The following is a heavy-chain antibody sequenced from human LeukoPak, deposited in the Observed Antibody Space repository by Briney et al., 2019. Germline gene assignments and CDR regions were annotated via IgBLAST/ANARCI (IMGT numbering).Heavy chain of an antibody. CDR1: GGSVTDYY. CDR3: ASGSDLWGAYGKYGFDI. J-gene: IGHJ3*02. V-gene: IGHV4-59*02. D-gene: IGHD3-16*01. CDR2: VYNSGNT. Sequence: SETLSLTCAVSGGSVTDYYGTWIRQSPGKGLEWIGYVYNSGNTNYNPSLKSRVTLSVDTSKNQFSLNLHSVTAADTAAYYCASGSDLWGAYGKYGFDIWGQGTMVTVSP.